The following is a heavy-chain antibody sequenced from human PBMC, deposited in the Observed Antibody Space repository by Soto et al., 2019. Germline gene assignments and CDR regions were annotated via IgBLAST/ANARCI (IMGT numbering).Heavy chain of an antibody. V-gene: IGHV3-66*01. J-gene: IGHJ4*02. CDR1: GFSVSNNY. CDR3: ARDLGAVADY. Sequence: GGSLRLSCAAXGFSVSNNYMRWVRQAPGKGLEWVSVIYSGGVTYYADSVKGRFTISRDNSKNTLYLQMNSLRAEDTAIYYCARDLGAVADYWGQGTLVTVSS. CDR2: IYSGGVT. D-gene: IGHD6-19*01.